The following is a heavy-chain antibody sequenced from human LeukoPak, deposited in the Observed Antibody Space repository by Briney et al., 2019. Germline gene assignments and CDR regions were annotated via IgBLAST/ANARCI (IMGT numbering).Heavy chain of an antibody. Sequence: GASLQISGKGSGSIITSYLICWVRQLPGKPLEWTGIIHPGDSDTRYSASFQRQVTTSADRSISTAYLQWSSLKASDTGMYYCARQRFTTRAYAGNWFDPWGQGTLVTVSS. CDR3: ARQRFTTRAYAGNWFDP. CDR1: GSIITSYL. CDR2: IHPGDSDT. J-gene: IGHJ5*02. D-gene: IGHD3-16*01. V-gene: IGHV5-51*01.